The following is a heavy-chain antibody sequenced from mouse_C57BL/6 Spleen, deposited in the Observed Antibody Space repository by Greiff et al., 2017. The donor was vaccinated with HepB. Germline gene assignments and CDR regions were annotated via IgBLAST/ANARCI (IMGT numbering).Heavy chain of an antibody. V-gene: IGHV1-50*01. CDR1: GYTFTSYW. J-gene: IGHJ3*01. CDR2: IDPSDSYT. D-gene: IGHD1-1*01. Sequence: VQLQQPGAELVKPGASVKLSCKASGYTFTSYWMQWVKQRPGQGLEWIGEIDPSDSYTNYNQKFKGKATLTVDTSSSTAYMQLSSLTSEDSAVYYCARKYGSSYPWFAYWGQGTLVTVSA. CDR3: ARKYGSSYPWFAY.